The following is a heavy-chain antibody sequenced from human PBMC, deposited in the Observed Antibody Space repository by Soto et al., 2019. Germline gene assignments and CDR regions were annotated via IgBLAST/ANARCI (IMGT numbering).Heavy chain of an antibody. Sequence: GVSLRLSCAASGFTFRGYSMNSVRQAPGQGLAWVSYISSSSSPISYVDSVKGRFTISRDNAKNSLYLEMNSLRVEDTAVYYCARDMDWAFDYWGQGTLVTVSS. J-gene: IGHJ4*02. CDR3: ARDMDWAFDY. D-gene: IGHD3-9*01. CDR1: GFTFRGYS. V-gene: IGHV3-48*01. CDR2: ISSSSSPI.